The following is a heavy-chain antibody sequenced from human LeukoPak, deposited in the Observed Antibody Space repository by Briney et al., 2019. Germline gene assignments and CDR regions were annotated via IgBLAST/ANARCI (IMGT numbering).Heavy chain of an antibody. V-gene: IGHV3-21*01. Sequence: GGSLRLSCAASGFTFSSCSMNWVRQAPGKGLEWVSSISSSSSYIYYADSVKGRFTISRDNAKKSLYLQMNSLRAEDTAVYYCASVEATVTHYFDYWGQGTLVTVSS. CDR1: GFTFSSCS. CDR2: ISSSSSYI. J-gene: IGHJ4*02. D-gene: IGHD4-17*01. CDR3: ASVEATVTHYFDY.